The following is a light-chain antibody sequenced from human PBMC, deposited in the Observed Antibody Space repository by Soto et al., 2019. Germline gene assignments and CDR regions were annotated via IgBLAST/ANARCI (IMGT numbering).Light chain of an antibody. J-gene: IGKJ5*01. Sequence: EIVMTQSPAPLSVSPGERATLSCRASQSVSNFLAWYLQRPGQAPRLIIFDASKRAAGVPARFSGSGSGTDFTLTISILEPEDVAVYYCQQRSSWPITLGQGTRLEIK. CDR1: QSVSNF. CDR2: DAS. V-gene: IGKV3-11*01. CDR3: QQRSSWPIT.